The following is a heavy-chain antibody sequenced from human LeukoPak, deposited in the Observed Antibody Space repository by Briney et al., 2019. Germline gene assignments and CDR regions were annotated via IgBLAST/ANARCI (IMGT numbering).Heavy chain of an antibody. V-gene: IGHV1-2*06. CDR3: GTGAWTVYWYDALDV. Sequence: DSVTVSCKASGYIFTVCSIHWLRHVPGQGLEWMGRVVPDSGGTSYAQKFRGRVSMTRDTSITTAYMELSGLRSDDTATYYWGTGAWTVYWYDALDVWGQGTIVTVSS. CDR2: VVPDSGGT. D-gene: IGHD3/OR15-3a*01. J-gene: IGHJ3*01. CDR1: GYIFTVCS.